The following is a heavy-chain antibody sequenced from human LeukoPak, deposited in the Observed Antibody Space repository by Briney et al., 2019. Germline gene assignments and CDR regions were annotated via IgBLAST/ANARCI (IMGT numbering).Heavy chain of an antibody. J-gene: IGHJ6*02. D-gene: IGHD5/OR15-5a*01. V-gene: IGHV3-33*08. CDR3: ARDVSNGMDV. CDR2: IWYDGSKE. Sequence: PGGSLRLSCAASGFTFSSYGMHWVRQAPGKGLDWVAVIWYDGSKEFYADSVKGRFAISRDSSKNTLYLQMSSLRAEDTAVYFCARDVSNGMDVWGQGTTVTVSS. CDR1: GFTFSSYG.